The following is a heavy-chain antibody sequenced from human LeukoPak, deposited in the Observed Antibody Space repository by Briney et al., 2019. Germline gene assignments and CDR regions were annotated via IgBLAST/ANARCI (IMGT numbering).Heavy chain of an antibody. J-gene: IGHJ4*02. CDR3: AREGRGSGSYTFDY. D-gene: IGHD3-10*01. CDR2: IYYSGST. Sequence: PSETLSLTCTVSGGSISSYYWSWIRQPPGKGLEWIGYIYYSGSTNYNPSLKSRVTISVDTSKNLFSLKLSSVTAADTAVYYCAREGRGSGSYTFDYWGQGTLVTVSS. V-gene: IGHV4-59*01. CDR1: GGSISSYY.